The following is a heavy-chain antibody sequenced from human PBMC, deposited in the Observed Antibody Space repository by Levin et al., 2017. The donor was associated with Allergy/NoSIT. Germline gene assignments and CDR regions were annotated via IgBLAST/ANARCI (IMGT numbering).Heavy chain of an antibody. D-gene: IGHD2-2*01. Sequence: PGGSLRLSCAASGFTFDDYTMHWVRQAPGKGLEWVSLISWDGGSTYYADSVKGRFTISRDNSKNSLYLQMNSLRTEDTALYYCARDGYCSSTSCPLFDYWGQGTLVTVSS. V-gene: IGHV3-43*01. CDR1: GFTFDDYT. J-gene: IGHJ4*02. CDR2: ISWDGGST. CDR3: ARDGYCSSTSCPLFDY.